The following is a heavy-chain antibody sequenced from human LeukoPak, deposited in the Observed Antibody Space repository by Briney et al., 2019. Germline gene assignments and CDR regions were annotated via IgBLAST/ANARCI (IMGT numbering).Heavy chain of an antibody. CDR1: GGSISSSSYY. D-gene: IGHD6-19*01. J-gene: IGHJ4*02. Sequence: SETLSLTCTVSGGSISSSSYYWGWICQPPGKGLEWIGSIYYSGSTYYNPSLKSRVTISVDTSKNQFSLKLSSVTAADTAVYYCARHPQQWLDLGFDYWGQGTLVTVSS. CDR2: IYYSGST. V-gene: IGHV4-39*01. CDR3: ARHPQQWLDLGFDY.